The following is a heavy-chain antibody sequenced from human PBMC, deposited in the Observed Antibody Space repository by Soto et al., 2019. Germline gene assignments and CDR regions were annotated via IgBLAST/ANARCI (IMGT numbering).Heavy chain of an antibody. CDR1: GYTFSSYG. CDR3: ARGNTVETRNY. Sequence: QVQLVQSGAEVKKPGASVKVSCKASGYTFSSYGISWVRQAPGQGLEWMGWISAYNGNTNYAQKLQGRVTMTTDTSTSTVYMELRSLRRDDTAVYYLARGNTVETRNYWGQGALVTVSS. D-gene: IGHD2-21*01. V-gene: IGHV1-18*01. CDR2: ISAYNGNT. J-gene: IGHJ4*02.